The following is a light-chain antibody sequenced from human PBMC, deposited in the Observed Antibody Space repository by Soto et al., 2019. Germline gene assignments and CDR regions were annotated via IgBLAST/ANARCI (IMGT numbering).Light chain of an antibody. CDR3: QQRSDWPHT. CDR1: QSLRNY. Sequence: ETVVTQSPSALSLSPGDTATLSCRATQSLRNYLAWYQQKLGQAPRLLIYDASKRATGIPARFSGSGSGTDFTLTISSLEPEDFAVYFCQQRSDWPHTFGQGTKVDIK. V-gene: IGKV3-11*01. CDR2: DAS. J-gene: IGKJ1*01.